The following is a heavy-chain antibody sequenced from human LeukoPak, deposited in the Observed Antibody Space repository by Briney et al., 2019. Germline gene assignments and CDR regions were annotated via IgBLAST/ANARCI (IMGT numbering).Heavy chain of an antibody. CDR1: GGSISSSSYY. D-gene: IGHD3-10*01. CDR2: IYYSGST. V-gene: IGHV4-39*07. CDR3: ARDTMVRGVIITEPFDY. Sequence: NPSETLSLTCTVSGGSISSSSYYWGWIRQPPGKGLEWIGSIYYSGSTYYNPSLKSRVTISVDTSKNQFSLKLSSVTAADTSVYYCARDTMVRGVIITEPFDYWGQGTLVTVSS. J-gene: IGHJ4*02.